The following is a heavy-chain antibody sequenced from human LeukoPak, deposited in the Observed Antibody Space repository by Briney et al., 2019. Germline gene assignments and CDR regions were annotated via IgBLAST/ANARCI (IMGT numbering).Heavy chain of an antibody. J-gene: IGHJ4*02. CDR2: ISGDGGST. V-gene: IGHV3-43*02. Sequence: GGSLRLSCAASGFTFDDYDMHWVRQAPGKGLEWVSLISGDGGSTYYADSVKGRFTISRDNSKNSLYPQMNSLRTEDTALYYCAKAHPSRLSLRVLDYWGQGTLVTVSS. D-gene: IGHD3-22*01. CDR3: AKAHPSRLSLRVLDY. CDR1: GFTFDDYD.